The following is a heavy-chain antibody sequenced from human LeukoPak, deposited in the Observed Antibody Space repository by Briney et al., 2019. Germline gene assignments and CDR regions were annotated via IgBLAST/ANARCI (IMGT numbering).Heavy chain of an antibody. CDR2: IYYSGST. D-gene: IGHD3-3*01. Sequence: SQTLSLTCTVSGGSISSGGYYWSWIRQHPGKGLEWIGYIYYSGSTYYNPSLKSRVTISVDTSKNQFSLKLSSVTAADTAVYYCARRGGSLEWLLGWFDSWGQGTLVTVSS. V-gene: IGHV4-31*03. CDR1: GGSISSGGYY. J-gene: IGHJ5*01. CDR3: ARRGGSLEWLLGWFDS.